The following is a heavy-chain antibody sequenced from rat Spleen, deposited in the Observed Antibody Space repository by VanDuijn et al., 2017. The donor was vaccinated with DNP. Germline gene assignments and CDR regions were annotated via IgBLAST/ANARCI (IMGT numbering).Heavy chain of an antibody. CDR2: ISFDGGST. V-gene: IGHV5-20*01. CDR3: TTTGLSGGYTGDY. CDR1: GFTFSDFA. D-gene: IGHD1-11*01. Sequence: EVQLVESGGGLVQPGRSLKLSCAASGFTFSDFAMAWVRQAPTEGLEWVAAISFDGGSTYYRASVKGRFTISRDNAKSSLYLQMDSLRSEDTATYYCTTTGLSGGYTGDYWGQGVMVTVSS. J-gene: IGHJ2*01.